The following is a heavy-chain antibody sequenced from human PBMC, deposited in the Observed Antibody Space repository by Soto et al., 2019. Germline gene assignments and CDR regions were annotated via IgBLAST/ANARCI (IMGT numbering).Heavy chain of an antibody. CDR2: ISSTSTYI. J-gene: IGHJ4*02. CDR3: ARDLIVDY. CDR1: GFTFSRYS. V-gene: IGHV3-21*01. Sequence: GGSLRLSCAASGFTFSRYSMNWVRQAPGKGLEWGSSISSTSTYIYYADSVKGRFTISSNNAKNSLYLQMNSLRAEDTAVYYCARDLIVDYWGQGTLVTVSS.